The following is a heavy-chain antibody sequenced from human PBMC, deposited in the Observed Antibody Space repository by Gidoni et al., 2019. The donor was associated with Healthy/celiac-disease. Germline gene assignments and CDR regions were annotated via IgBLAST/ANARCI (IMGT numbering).Heavy chain of an antibody. J-gene: IGHJ4*02. CDR1: GGSISSSNW. V-gene: IGHV4-4*02. CDR2: IYHSGST. CDR3: ARAPHRGVATILFDY. Sequence: QVQLQESGPGLVKPSGPLSLTCAVSGGSISSSNWWSGVRQPPGKGLEWIGEIYHSGSTNYNPSLKSRVTISVDKSKNQFSLKLSSVTAADTAVYYCARAPHRGVATILFDYWGQGTLVTVSS. D-gene: IGHD5-12*01.